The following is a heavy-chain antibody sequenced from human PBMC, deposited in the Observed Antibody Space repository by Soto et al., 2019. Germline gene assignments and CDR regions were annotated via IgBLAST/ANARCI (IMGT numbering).Heavy chain of an antibody. CDR2: FRGSGDGT. V-gene: IGHV3-23*01. Sequence: GGSLRLSCAASGFTFSSYAMSWVRQAPGKGLEWVSTFRGSGDGTYYADSVKGRFTVSRDNSNNQLYLQMNGLRAEDTAVNYCGKGPDRGVFDIWGQGTMVTVSS. J-gene: IGHJ3*02. D-gene: IGHD3-10*01. CDR3: GKGPDRGVFDI. CDR1: GFTFSSYA.